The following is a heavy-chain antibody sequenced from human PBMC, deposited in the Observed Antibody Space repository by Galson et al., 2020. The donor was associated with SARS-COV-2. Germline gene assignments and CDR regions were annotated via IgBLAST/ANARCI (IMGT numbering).Heavy chain of an antibody. Sequence: SETLSLTCTVSGYSISSGYYWGWIRQPPGKGLEWIGSIYHSGSTYYNPSLKSRVTISVDTSKNQFSLKLRSVTAADTAVYYCARDSVVVVPAAIFGLDAFDIWGQGTRVTLSS. D-gene: IGHD2-2*02. CDR3: ARDSVVVVPAAIFGLDAFDI. CDR1: GYSISSGYY. V-gene: IGHV4-38-2*02. CDR2: IYHSGST. J-gene: IGHJ3*02.